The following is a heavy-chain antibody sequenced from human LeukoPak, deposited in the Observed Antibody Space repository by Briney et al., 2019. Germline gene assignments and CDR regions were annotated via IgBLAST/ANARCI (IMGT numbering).Heavy chain of an antibody. CDR3: ARATYNFWSGILDP. V-gene: IGHV1-8*01. D-gene: IGHD3-3*01. J-gene: IGHJ5*02. CDR1: GYTFTSYV. CDR2: MNPNSGNT. Sequence: SVKASCKASGYTFTSYVINWVRQATGQGLEWMGWMNPNSGNTGNAQKFQGRVTMPRTTSISTAYMELSSLRSEDTAVYYYARATYNFWSGILDPWGQGTLVTVSS.